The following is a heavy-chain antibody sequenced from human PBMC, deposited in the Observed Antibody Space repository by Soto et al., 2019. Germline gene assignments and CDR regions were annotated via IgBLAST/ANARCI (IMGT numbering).Heavy chain of an antibody. V-gene: IGHV3-64*01. D-gene: IGHD1-26*01. Sequence: PGGSLRLSCAASGFTFSSYAMRWVRQAPGKGLEYVSAISSNGGSTYYANSVKGRFTISRDNSKNKLYLQMGSLRAENMAVYYCARDGGSYYLDYWGQGTLVTVSS. CDR1: GFTFSSYA. CDR2: ISSNGGST. CDR3: ARDGGSYYLDY. J-gene: IGHJ4*02.